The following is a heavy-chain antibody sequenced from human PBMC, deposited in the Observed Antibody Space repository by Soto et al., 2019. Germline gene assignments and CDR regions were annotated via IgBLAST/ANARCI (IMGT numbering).Heavy chain of an antibody. CDR2: IYYSGST. CDR1: GGSISSSSYY. V-gene: IGHV4-39*07. D-gene: IGHD3-22*01. J-gene: IGHJ4*02. Sequence: SETLSLTCTVSGGSISSSSYYWGWIRQPPGKGLEWIGSIYYSGSTYYNPSLKSRVTISVDTSKNQFSLKLSSVTAADTAVYYCAVYYDSYYFDYWGQGTLVTVSS. CDR3: AVYYDSYYFDY.